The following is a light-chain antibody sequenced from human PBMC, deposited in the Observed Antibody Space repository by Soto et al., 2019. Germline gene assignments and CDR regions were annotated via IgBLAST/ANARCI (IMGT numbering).Light chain of an antibody. CDR2: GAS. CDR3: QEYYYWPPALT. CDR1: QSVRNN. V-gene: IGKV3-15*01. Sequence: EIVMTQSPATLSVSPGERATLSCRASQSVRNNLAWYQQKPGQAPRLLIYGASTRATGIPARFSGSGSGTEFTLTISRLPSEDFAIYYCQEYYYWPPALTVGQGNKVENK. J-gene: IGKJ1*01.